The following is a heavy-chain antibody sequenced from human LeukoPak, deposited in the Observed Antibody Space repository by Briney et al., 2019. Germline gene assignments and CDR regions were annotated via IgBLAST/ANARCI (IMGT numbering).Heavy chain of an antibody. CDR2: IYTSGIT. CDR3: AREDAGGTYPFDY. D-gene: IGHD1-26*01. Sequence: GGSLRLSCAVSGFTVSSNFMSWVRQAPGKGPEWVSVIYTSGITYYADSVRGRFTISRDNSKNTLYLQMDSLTAEDTAVYYCAREDAGGTYPFDYWGQGTLVTVSS. J-gene: IGHJ4*02. CDR1: GFTVSSNF. V-gene: IGHV3-66*01.